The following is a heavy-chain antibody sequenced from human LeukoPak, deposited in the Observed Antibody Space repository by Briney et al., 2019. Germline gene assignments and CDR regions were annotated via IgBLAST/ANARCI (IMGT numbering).Heavy chain of an antibody. Sequence: PGGSLRLSCAASGFTFSSYGMHWVRQAPGKGLEWVAFIRYDGSNKYYADTVKGRFTVSRDNSKNTLYLQINSLRAEDTAVYYCAKVLRPGSHTLNDAFDIWGQGTMVTVSS. J-gene: IGHJ3*02. V-gene: IGHV3-30*02. CDR2: IRYDGSNK. D-gene: IGHD3-10*01. CDR1: GFTFSSYG. CDR3: AKVLRPGSHTLNDAFDI.